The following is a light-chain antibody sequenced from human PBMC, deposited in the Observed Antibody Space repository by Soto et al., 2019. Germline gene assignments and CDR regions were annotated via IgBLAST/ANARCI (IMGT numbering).Light chain of an antibody. Sequence: QSALTQPASASGSPGQSITISCTGTSSDVGGYNYVSWYQQYPGKVPKLMIYNVSKRPSGVSDRFSGSKSGNTASLTVSGLQAEDEADYFCSSPTRCSHFVFGTGTKVTVL. CDR3: SSPTRCSHFV. J-gene: IGLJ1*01. CDR1: SSDVGGYNY. V-gene: IGLV2-14*01. CDR2: NVS.